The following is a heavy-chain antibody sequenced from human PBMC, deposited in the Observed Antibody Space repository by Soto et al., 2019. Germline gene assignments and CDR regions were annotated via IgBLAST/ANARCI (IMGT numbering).Heavy chain of an antibody. CDR1: GFTFKSYA. J-gene: IGHJ6*02. V-gene: IGHV3-23*01. CDR2: ISGSGRDT. Sequence: GGSLRLSCAASGFTFKSYAMTWVRQAPGKGLEWVSSISGSGRDTYYADSVKGRFTISRDNSKNSLYLQMNSLRAEDTAVYYCAKITHPQEYYYYVMDVWGQGTTVTVSS. CDR3: AKITHPQEYYYYVMDV. D-gene: IGHD3-10*01.